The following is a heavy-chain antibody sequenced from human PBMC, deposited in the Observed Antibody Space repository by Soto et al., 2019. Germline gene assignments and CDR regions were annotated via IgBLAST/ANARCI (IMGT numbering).Heavy chain of an antibody. D-gene: IGHD1-26*01. CDR1: GFTFSSYG. CDR2: ISYDGSNK. Sequence: QVQLVESGGGVVQPGTSLRLSCAASGFTFSSYGMHWVRQAPGKGLEWVALISYDGSNKYYADSVKGRFTISRENSKNTLYLQMNSLRPEDTAVYYCAQVPSGTYASEGFDYWGQGTLLTVSS. V-gene: IGHV3-30*18. J-gene: IGHJ4*02. CDR3: AQVPSGTYASEGFDY.